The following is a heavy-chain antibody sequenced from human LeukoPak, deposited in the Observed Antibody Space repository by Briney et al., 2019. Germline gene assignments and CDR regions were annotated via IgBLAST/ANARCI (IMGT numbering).Heavy chain of an antibody. CDR3: TRHTLLGYCSGGSCYFDYYYYMDV. V-gene: IGHV3-73*01. J-gene: IGHJ6*03. CDR1: GFTFSGSA. Sequence: GGSLRLSCAASGFTFSGSAMHWVRQASGKGLEWVGRIRSKANSYATAYAASVKGRFTISRDDSKNTAYLQVNSLKTEDTAVYYCTRHTLLGYCSGGSCYFDYYYYMDVWGKGTTVTVSS. D-gene: IGHD2-15*01. CDR2: IRSKANSYAT.